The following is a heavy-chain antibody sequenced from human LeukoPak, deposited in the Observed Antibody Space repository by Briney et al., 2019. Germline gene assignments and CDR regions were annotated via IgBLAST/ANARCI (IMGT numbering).Heavy chain of an antibody. CDR3: ARQAAGLDY. J-gene: IGHJ4*02. D-gene: IGHD6-13*01. CDR1: GGSISSYY. CDR2: IYYSGST. Sequence: SETLSLTCTVSGGSISSYYWSWFRQPPGKGLEWIGYIYYSGSTNYNPSLKSRVTISVDTSKNQFSLKLSSVTAADTAVYYCARQAAGLDYWGQGTLVTVSS. V-gene: IGHV4-59*01.